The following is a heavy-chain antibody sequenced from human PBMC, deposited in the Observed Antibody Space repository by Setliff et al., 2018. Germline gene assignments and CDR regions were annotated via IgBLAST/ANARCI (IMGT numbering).Heavy chain of an antibody. CDR2: IRSKADGGTA. D-gene: IGHD2-15*01. CDR3: AKRKGIAALDY. J-gene: IGHJ4*02. CDR1: GFTFSDSW. V-gene: IGHV3-15*01. Sequence: GGSLRLSCAASGFTFSDSWMSWVRQVPGKGLEWVAYIRSKADGGTADYTASVKGRFIISRDDSKNMLYLQMSSLRTEDTAVYYCAKRKGIAALDYWGQGTLVTVSS.